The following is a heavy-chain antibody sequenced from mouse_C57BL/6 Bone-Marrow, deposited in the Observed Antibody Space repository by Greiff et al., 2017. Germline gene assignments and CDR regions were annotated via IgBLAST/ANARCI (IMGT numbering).Heavy chain of an antibody. J-gene: IGHJ1*03. CDR3: TRDQTTAFDY. Sequence: EVQLVESEGGLVQPGSSMKLSCTASGFTFSDYYMAWVRQAPEKGLEWVANINYDGSSTYYLDTLKSRFIISRDNAKNILYLQLSSLKSEDTATYYCTRDQTTAFDYWGTGTTVTVSS. D-gene: IGHD1-2*01. V-gene: IGHV5-16*01. CDR1: GFTFSDYY. CDR2: INYDGSST.